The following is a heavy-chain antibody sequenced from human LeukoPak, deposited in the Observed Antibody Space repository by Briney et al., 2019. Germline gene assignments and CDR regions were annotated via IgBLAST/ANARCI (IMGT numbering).Heavy chain of an antibody. CDR1: KFTFSVYW. J-gene: IGHJ4*02. V-gene: IGHV3-7*05. Sequence: PGGSLRLSCAASKFTFSVYWMGWVRQAPGKGLEWVANINQDGSEKYYVDSVKGRFSISRDNAKNSLFLQMNSLRDEDTAVYFCARSHRSFASGSGDYWGQGTLVTVSS. D-gene: IGHD3-10*01. CDR2: INQDGSEK. CDR3: ARSHRSFASGSGDY.